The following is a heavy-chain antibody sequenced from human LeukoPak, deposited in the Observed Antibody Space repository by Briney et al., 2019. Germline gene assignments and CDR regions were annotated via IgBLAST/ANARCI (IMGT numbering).Heavy chain of an antibody. CDR1: XXXIXSYY. V-gene: IGHV4-59*01. J-gene: IGHJ4*02. CDR3: ARTLSEYSSSSLGY. CDR2: IYYSGST. D-gene: IGHD6-6*01. Sequence: SETLXXTXXXXXXXIXSYYWSWIRQPPGKGLEWIGYIYYSGSTNYNPPLKSRVTISVDTSKNQFSLKLSSVTAADTAVYYCARTLSEYSSSSLGYWGQGTLVTVSS.